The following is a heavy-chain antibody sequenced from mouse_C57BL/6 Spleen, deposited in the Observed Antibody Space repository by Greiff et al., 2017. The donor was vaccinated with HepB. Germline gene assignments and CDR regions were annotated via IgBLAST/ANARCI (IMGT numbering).Heavy chain of an antibody. CDR2: IDPSDSYT. D-gene: IGHD3-3*01. CDR3: ARGGPWDY. J-gene: IGHJ2*01. Sequence: VKLQQPGAELVKPGASVKLSCKASGYTFTSYWMQWVKQRPGQGLEWIGEIDPSDSYTNYNQKFKGKATLTVDTSSSTAYMQLSSLTSEDSAVYYCARGGPWDYWGQGTTLTVSS. CDR1: GYTFTSYW. V-gene: IGHV1-50*01.